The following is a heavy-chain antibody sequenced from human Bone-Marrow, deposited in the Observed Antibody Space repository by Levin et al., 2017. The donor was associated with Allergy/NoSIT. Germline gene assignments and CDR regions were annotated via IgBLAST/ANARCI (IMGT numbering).Heavy chain of an antibody. CDR3: AKTYGGRCFDS. D-gene: IGHD4/OR15-4a*01. V-gene: IGHV3-9*01. J-gene: IGHJ4*02. CDR1: GFTFENDA. Sequence: PGGSLRLSCAASGFTFENDAMHWVRQAPGKGLEWVGGISWNSLSVELGDAVKGRFTITRDNAKRSLYLQMNSLRPEDTAVYCCAKTYGGRCFDSWGQGTQVTVSS. CDR2: ISWNSLSV.